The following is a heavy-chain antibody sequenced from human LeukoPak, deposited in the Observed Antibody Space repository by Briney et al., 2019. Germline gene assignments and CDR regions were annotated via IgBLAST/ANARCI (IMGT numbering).Heavy chain of an antibody. J-gene: IGHJ6*02. Sequence: GRSLRLSCAASGFTFSSYGIHWVRQAPGRGLEWVAVTWYDGSHKYYADSVKGRFTISRDNSKNTLYLQMNSLRAEDTAVYYCARDRSGYDRDGMDVWGQGTTAIVSS. V-gene: IGHV3-33*01. CDR1: GFTFSSYG. D-gene: IGHD5-12*01. CDR3: ARDRSGYDRDGMDV. CDR2: TWYDGSHK.